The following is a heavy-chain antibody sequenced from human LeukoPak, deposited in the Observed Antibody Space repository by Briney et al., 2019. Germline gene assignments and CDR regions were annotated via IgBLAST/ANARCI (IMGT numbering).Heavy chain of an antibody. CDR3: ARGFCSSTSCYYYYYMDV. J-gene: IGHJ6*03. CDR2: IYHSGST. D-gene: IGHD2-2*01. V-gene: IGHV4-34*01. Sequence: SETLSLTCAVYGGSFSGYYWSWIRQPPGKGLEWIGEIYHSGSTNYNPSLKSRVTISVDKSKNQFSLKLSSVTAADTAVYYCARGFCSSTSCYYYYYMDVWGKGTTVTVS. CDR1: GGSFSGYY.